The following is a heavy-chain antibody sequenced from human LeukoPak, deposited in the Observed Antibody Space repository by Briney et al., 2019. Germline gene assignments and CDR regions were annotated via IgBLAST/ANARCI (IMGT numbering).Heavy chain of an antibody. J-gene: IGHJ4*02. D-gene: IGHD3-22*01. V-gene: IGHV4-59*12. CDR2: IYYSGST. CDR3: ARAGYYYDSSGYAFDY. CDR1: GGSISSYY. Sequence: SETLSLTCTVSGGSISSYYWSWIRQPPGKGLEWIGYIYYSGSTNYNPSLKSRVTISVDKSKNQFSLKLSSVTAADTAVYYCARAGYYYDSSGYAFDYWGQGTLVTVSS.